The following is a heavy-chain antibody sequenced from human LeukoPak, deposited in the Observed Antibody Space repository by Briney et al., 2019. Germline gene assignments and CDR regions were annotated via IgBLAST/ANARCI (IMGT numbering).Heavy chain of an antibody. CDR2: INPNSGGT. CDR3: ARGTHRIPNMSVYCSSTSCYHPLGYGMDV. Sequence: ASVKVSCKASGYTFTCYYMHWVRQAPGQGLEWMGWINPNSGGTNYAQTFQGRVTMTRDTSISTAYMELSRLRSDDTAVYYCARGTHRIPNMSVYCSSTSCYHPLGYGMDVWGQGTTVTVSS. J-gene: IGHJ6*02. D-gene: IGHD2-2*01. CDR1: GYTFTCYY. V-gene: IGHV1-2*02.